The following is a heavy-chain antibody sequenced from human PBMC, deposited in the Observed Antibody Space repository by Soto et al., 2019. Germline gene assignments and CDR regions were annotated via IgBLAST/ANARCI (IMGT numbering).Heavy chain of an antibody. Sequence: SETLSLTCTVSGGSISSGDYYWSWIRQPPGKGLEWIGYIYYSGSTYYNPSLKSRVTISVDTSKNQFSLKLSSVTAADTAVYYCARADPRIPDYYDSSGSPAGWFDPWGQGTLVTVSS. V-gene: IGHV4-30-4*01. CDR1: GGSISSGDYY. D-gene: IGHD3-22*01. CDR2: IYYSGST. CDR3: ARADPRIPDYYDSSGSPAGWFDP. J-gene: IGHJ5*02.